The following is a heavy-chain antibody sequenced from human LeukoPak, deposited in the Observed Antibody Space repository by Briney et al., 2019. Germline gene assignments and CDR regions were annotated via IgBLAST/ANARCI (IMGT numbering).Heavy chain of an antibody. CDR2: ISSSSSYI. CDR3: ARILGYCSGGSCYSAYFDY. J-gene: IGHJ4*02. Sequence: GGSLRLSCAASGFTFSSYSMDWVRQAPGKGLEWVSSISSSSSYIYYADSVKGRFTISRDNAKNSLYLQMNSLRAKDTAVYYCARILGYCSGGSCYSAYFDYWGQGTLVTVSS. V-gene: IGHV3-21*01. D-gene: IGHD2-15*01. CDR1: GFTFSSYS.